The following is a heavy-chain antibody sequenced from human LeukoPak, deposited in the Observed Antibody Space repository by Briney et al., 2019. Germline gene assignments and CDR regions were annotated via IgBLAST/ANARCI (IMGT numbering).Heavy chain of an antibody. J-gene: IGHJ4*02. D-gene: IGHD6-19*01. CDR1: GASISSYY. Sequence: PSETLSLTCTASGASISSYYWGWIRQPPGKGLEWIGSIYYSGSTYYNPSLKSRVTISVDTSKNQFSLKLSSVTAADTAVYYCARLRYIRSGWQKYYFDYWGQGTLVTVSS. CDR2: IYYSGST. CDR3: ARLRYIRSGWQKYYFDY. V-gene: IGHV4-39*01.